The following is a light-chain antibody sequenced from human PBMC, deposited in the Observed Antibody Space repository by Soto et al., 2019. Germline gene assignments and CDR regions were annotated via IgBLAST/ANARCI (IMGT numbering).Light chain of an antibody. V-gene: IGKV3-15*01. CDR2: GAS. J-gene: IGKJ1*01. Sequence: EIVLTQSPASLSVSPGERATLSCRASQSVSSSYLAWYRQKPGRAPRLLIYGASTRASGVPARFSGSGSGTEFTLTISSLQSEDSAVYYCHQYNNWWTFGQGTKVDIK. CDR3: HQYNNWWT. CDR1: QSVSSSY.